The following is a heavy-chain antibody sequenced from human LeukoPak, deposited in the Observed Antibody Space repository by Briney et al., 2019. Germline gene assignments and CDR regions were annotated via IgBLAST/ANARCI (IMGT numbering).Heavy chain of an antibody. V-gene: IGHV3-23*01. J-gene: IGHJ4*02. D-gene: IGHD2-15*01. CDR1: GFIFSSHG. CDR3: AKAPVTSCRGAFCYPFDY. Sequence: GGSLRLSCAASGFIFSSHGMNWVRQAPGKGLEWVSGISPSGDITYYADSVKGRFTISRDNSKNRVYLQMDSLRFEDAAVYYCAKAPVTSCRGAFCYPFDYWGQGTLVTVSS. CDR2: ISPSGDIT.